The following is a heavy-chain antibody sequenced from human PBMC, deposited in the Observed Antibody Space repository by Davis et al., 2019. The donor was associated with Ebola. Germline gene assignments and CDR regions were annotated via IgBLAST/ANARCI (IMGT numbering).Heavy chain of an antibody. CDR3: ARGRGSGSGWYVIYYYYGMDV. Sequence: ASVKVSCKASGYTFTSYDINWVRQATGQGLEWMGWMNPNSGNTGYAQKFQGRVTMTRNTSISTAYMELSSLRSEDTAVYYCARGRGSGSGWYVIYYYYGMDVWGQGTTVTVSS. J-gene: IGHJ6*02. D-gene: IGHD6-19*01. CDR2: MNPNSGNT. V-gene: IGHV1-8*01. CDR1: GYTFTSYD.